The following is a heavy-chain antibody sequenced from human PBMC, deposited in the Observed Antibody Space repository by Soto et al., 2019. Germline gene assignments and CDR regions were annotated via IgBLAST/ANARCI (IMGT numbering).Heavy chain of an antibody. CDR1: GFTFSSYG. CDR3: ANVLGYCSGSSCSCEAYYYYGMAV. J-gene: IGHJ6*02. D-gene: IGHD2-2*03. CDR2: ISYDGGNK. V-gene: IGHV3-30*18. Sequence: ESGGGVVQPGRSLRLSCAASGFTFSSYGMHWVRQAPGKGLEWVAVISYDGGNKYYGDSVKGRFTISIDNPKSTVYLQMNSLRAKDSAVYYCANVLGYCSGSSCSCEAYYYYGMAVWGQGATVTVS.